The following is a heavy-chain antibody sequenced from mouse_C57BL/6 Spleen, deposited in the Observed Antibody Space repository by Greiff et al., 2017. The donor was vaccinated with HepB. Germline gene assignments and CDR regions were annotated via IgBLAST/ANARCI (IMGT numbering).Heavy chain of an antibody. J-gene: IGHJ2*01. D-gene: IGHD1-1*01. CDR3: AIITTVVDYFDY. V-gene: IGHV1-54*01. Sequence: VQLQESGAELVRPGPSVKVSCKASGYAFTNYLIEWVKQRPGQGLEWIGVINPGSGGTNYNEKFKGKATLTADKSSSTAYMQLSSLTSEDSAFYFCAIITTVVDYFDYWGQGTTLTVSS. CDR1: GYAFTNYL. CDR2: INPGSGGT.